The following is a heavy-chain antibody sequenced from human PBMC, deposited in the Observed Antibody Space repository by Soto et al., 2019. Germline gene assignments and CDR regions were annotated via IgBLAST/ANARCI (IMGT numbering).Heavy chain of an antibody. Sequence: SETLSLTCSVLGGSLSGYYWTWIRQPPGKGLEWIGYIHYSGSTTYNPSLKSRVSISMDTSKNQFSLDLNSVTAADTAVYYCAGRRYFDWAFDYWGQGTLVTV. CDR3: AGRRYFDWAFDY. CDR1: GGSLSGYY. V-gene: IGHV4-59*01. J-gene: IGHJ4*02. D-gene: IGHD3-9*01. CDR2: IHYSGST.